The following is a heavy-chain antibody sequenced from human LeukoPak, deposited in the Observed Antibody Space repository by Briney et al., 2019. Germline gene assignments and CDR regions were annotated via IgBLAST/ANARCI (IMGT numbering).Heavy chain of an antibody. D-gene: IGHD3-22*01. Sequence: ASVKVSCKASGYSFTSHYMHWVRQAPGQGLEWMGWINPNSGGTNYAQKFQGRVTMTRDTSISTAYMELSRLRSDDTAVYYCARDTDYDSSGYYYSGFDYWGQGTLVTVSS. CDR2: INPNSGGT. J-gene: IGHJ4*02. CDR1: GYSFTSHY. V-gene: IGHV1-2*02. CDR3: ARDTDYDSSGYYYSGFDY.